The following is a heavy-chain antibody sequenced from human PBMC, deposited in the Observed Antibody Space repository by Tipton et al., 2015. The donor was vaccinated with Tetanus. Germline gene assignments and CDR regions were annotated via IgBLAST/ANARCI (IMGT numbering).Heavy chain of an antibody. J-gene: IGHJ4*02. CDR2: VDYTGHT. V-gene: IGHV4-39*02. Sequence: TLSLTCTVSGGSISGSRNFWGWIRQTPARGLEWIGSVDYTGHTYHNPSLKSRVTLSVDVSKNQFSLRVSSVTAADTALYFCARDSHVGAPVVNCFDRWGLGTLVTASS. CDR1: GGSISGSRNF. D-gene: IGHD2-21*01. CDR3: ARDSHVGAPVVNCFDR.